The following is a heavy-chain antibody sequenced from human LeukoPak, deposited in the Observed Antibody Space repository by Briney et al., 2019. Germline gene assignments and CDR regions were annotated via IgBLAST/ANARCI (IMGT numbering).Heavy chain of an antibody. CDR1: GGSFNSHF. D-gene: IGHD3-22*01. J-gene: IGHJ3*02. V-gene: IGHV4-59*11. CDR2: IYSSGSS. Sequence: PSETLSLTCNVSGGSFNSHFWSWIRQPPGQGLEWMGYIYSSGSSKYNASIQSRITISVDTSASNFALKLTSATAADTAVYYCARLLDNDSSGYPDTFDMWGQGTVVIVSS. CDR3: ARLLDNDSSGYPDTFDM.